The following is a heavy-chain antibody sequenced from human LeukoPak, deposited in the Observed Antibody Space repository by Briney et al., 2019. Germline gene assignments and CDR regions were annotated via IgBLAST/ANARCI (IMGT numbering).Heavy chain of an antibody. Sequence: SETLSLTCAVYGGSFSGYYWSWIRQPPGKGLEWIGEINHSGSTNYNPSLKSRVTISLDTSKNQFSLRVNSVTATDTAVYYCARNLIVAAREPYFDNWGQGNLVTVSS. CDR1: GGSFSGYY. V-gene: IGHV4-34*01. CDR2: INHSGST. J-gene: IGHJ4*02. CDR3: ARNLIVAAREPYFDN. D-gene: IGHD3-22*01.